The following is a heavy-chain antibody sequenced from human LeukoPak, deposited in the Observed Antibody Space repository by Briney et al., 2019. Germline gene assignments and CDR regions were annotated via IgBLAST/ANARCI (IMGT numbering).Heavy chain of an antibody. CDR1: GFTFSSYA. V-gene: IGHV3-30*04. CDR3: ARGPYSSGWYGRFGYDY. D-gene: IGHD6-19*01. Sequence: PGGSLRLSCAASGFTFSSYAMHWVRQAPGKGLEWVAVISYDGSNKYYADSVKGRFTISRDNSKNTLYLQMNSLRAEDTAVYYCARGPYSSGWYGRFGYDYWGQGTLVTVSS. J-gene: IGHJ4*02. CDR2: ISYDGSNK.